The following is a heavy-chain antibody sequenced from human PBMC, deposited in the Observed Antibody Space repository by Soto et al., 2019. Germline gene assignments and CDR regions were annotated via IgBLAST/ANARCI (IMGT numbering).Heavy chain of an antibody. CDR3: ARDEGGETTFYYYYGMDV. V-gene: IGHV3-21*01. CDR1: GSTVSSYS. CDR2: ISSRSSYI. J-gene: IGHJ6*02. Sequence: GGSLRLSCAASGSTVSSYSMHWVRQAPGKGLEWVSSISSRSSYIYYADSVKGRFTISRDNAKNSLYLQMNSLRVDDTAMYYCARDEGGETTFYYYYGMDVWGQGTAVTVSS. D-gene: IGHD3-16*01.